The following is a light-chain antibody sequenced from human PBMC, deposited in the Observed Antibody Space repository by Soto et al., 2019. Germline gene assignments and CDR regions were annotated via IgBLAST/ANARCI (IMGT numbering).Light chain of an antibody. CDR1: QSISSY. V-gene: IGKV1-39*01. Sequence: DIQMTQSPSTLSASVGDRVTITCRASQSISSYLNWYQQKPGKAPKLLIYAASSLQSGVPSRFSGSGSWTDFTLTISSLQPEDFATYYCQQSYSTPWTFGQGTKVDI. CDR2: AAS. CDR3: QQSYSTPWT. J-gene: IGKJ1*01.